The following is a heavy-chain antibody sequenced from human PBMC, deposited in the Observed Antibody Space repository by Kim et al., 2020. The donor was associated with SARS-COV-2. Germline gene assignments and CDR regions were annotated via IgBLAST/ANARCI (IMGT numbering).Heavy chain of an antibody. CDR1: GGSFSGYY. CDR2: INHSGST. Sequence: SETLSLTCAVYGGSFSGYYWSWIRQPPGKGLEWIGEINHSGSTNYNPSLKSPVTISVDTSKNQFSLKLSSVTAADTAVYYCAREARGYCSGGSCYFDYWGQGTLVTVSS. J-gene: IGHJ4*02. V-gene: IGHV4-34*01. D-gene: IGHD2-15*01. CDR3: AREARGYCSGGSCYFDY.